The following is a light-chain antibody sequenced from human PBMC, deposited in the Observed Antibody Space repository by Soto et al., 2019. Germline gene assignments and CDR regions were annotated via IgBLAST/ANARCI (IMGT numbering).Light chain of an antibody. V-gene: IGKV3-20*01. CDR2: GAS. CDR3: QQYGSSLRHVWQHT. J-gene: IGKJ2*01. CDR1: QSVSSSY. Sequence: EIVLTQSPGTLSLSPGERATLSCRASQSVSSSYLAWYQQKPGQAPRLLIYGASSRATGIPDRFSGSGSGTDFTLTISRLEPEDFAVYYCQQYGSSLRHVWQHTFGQGTKLEIK.